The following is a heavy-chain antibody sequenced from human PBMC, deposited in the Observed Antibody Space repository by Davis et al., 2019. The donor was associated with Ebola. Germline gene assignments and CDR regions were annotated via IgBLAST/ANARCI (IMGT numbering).Heavy chain of an antibody. CDR2: IIPILGIP. CDR1: GVTFSSYA. CDR3: ARDAGAVGDY. J-gene: IGHJ4*02. V-gene: IGHV1-69*04. Sequence: SVTVSCKASGVTFSSYAISWVRQAPGQGLEWMGRIIPILGIPNYAQKFQGRVTITADKSTSTAYMELSSLRSEDTAVYYCARDAGAVGDYWGQGTLVTVSS. D-gene: IGHD1-26*01.